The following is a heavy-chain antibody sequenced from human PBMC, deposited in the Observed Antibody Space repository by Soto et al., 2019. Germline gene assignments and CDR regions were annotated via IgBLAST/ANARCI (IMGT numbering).Heavy chain of an antibody. CDR1: GFTVSSNY. CDR2: IYSGGST. D-gene: IGHD6-19*01. Sequence: GGSLRLSCAASGFTVSSNYMSWVRQAPGKGLEWVSVIYSGGSTYYADSVKGRFTISRDNSKNTLYLQMNSLRAEDTAVYYCASGLVQIAVAGYYFDYWGQGTLVTVSS. V-gene: IGHV3-66*01. CDR3: ASGLVQIAVAGYYFDY. J-gene: IGHJ4*02.